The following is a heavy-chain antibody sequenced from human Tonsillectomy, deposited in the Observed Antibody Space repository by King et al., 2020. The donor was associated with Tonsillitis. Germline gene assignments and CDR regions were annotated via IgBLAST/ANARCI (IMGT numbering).Heavy chain of an antibody. V-gene: IGHV3-23*04. J-gene: IGHJ4*02. CDR3: AKDERPRYYFDSSAYSDY. CDR2: ISGSGGST. D-gene: IGHD3-22*01. Sequence: VQLVESGGGLVQPGGSLRLSCAASGFTFSSYVMNWVRQAPGKGLEWVSAISGSGGSTYDADFVKGRFTISRDNSKNTLYLQMNSLRAEDTAIYYCAKDERPRYYFDSSAYSDYWGQGTLVTVSS. CDR1: GFTFSSYV.